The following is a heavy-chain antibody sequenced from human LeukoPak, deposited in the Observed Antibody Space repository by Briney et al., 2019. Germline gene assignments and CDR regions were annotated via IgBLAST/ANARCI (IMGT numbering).Heavy chain of an antibody. J-gene: IGHJ4*02. CDR1: AGSISNYY. CDR3: AREPLYSNYFDY. D-gene: IGHD4-11*01. Sequence: SETLSLTCTVSAGSISNYYWSWIRQPPGKGLEWIGYISYSGSTNYNPSLKSRVTISVDTSKNQFSLKLSSVTAADTAAYYCAREPLYSNYFDYWGQGTLVTVSS. V-gene: IGHV4-59*01. CDR2: ISYSGST.